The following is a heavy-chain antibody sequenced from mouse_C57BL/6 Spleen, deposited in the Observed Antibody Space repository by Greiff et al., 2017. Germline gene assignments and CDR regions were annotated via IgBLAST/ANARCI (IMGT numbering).Heavy chain of an antibody. CDR2: IYPGGGYT. CDR1: GYTFTNYW. J-gene: IGHJ1*03. V-gene: IGHV1-63*01. D-gene: IGHD1-1*01. CDR3: AREYYYGSSQDWYFDV. Sequence: VQLHQSGAELVRPGTSVKMSCKASGYTFTNYWIGWAKQRPGHGLEWIGDIYPGGGYTNYNEKFKGKATLTADKSSSTAYMQFSSLTSEDSAIYYCAREYYYGSSQDWYFDVWGTGTTVTVSS.